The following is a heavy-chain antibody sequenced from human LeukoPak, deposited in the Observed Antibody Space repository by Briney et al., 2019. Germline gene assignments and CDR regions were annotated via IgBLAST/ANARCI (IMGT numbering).Heavy chain of an antibody. V-gene: IGHV1-2*02. CDR3: ARDTIFGVVTYWFDP. D-gene: IGHD3-3*01. J-gene: IGHJ5*02. CDR1: GYTFTGYY. CDR2: INPNSGGT. Sequence: ASVTVSCKASGYTFTGYYMHWVRQAPGQGLEWMGWINPNSGGTNYAQKFQGRVTITRDTSISTAYMELSRLRSDDTAVYYCARDTIFGVVTYWFDPWGQGTLVTVSS.